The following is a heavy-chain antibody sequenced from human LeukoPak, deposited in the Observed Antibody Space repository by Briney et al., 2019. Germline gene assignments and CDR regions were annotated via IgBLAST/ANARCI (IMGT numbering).Heavy chain of an antibody. D-gene: IGHD6-6*01. V-gene: IGHV1-18*01. CDR3: VRDPLSRSWGPDYFDY. CDR1: GYTFTSYG. CDR2: ISAYNGNT. J-gene: IGHJ4*02. Sequence: ASVKVSCKASGYTFTSYGINWVRQAPGQGLEWMGWISAYNGNTDYAQKFQGRVTMTTDTSTSTAYMELRSLRSDDTAVYYCVRDPLSRSWGPDYFDYWGQGTLVTVSS.